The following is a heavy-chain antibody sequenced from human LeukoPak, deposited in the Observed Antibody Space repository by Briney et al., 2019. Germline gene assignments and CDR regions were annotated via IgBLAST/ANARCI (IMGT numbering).Heavy chain of an antibody. CDR2: IYYSGST. D-gene: IGHD1-26*01. CDR1: GGSISSYY. CDR3: ARAQVGIVGATEFAY. V-gene: IGHV4-59*08. J-gene: IGHJ4*02. Sequence: SETLSLTCTVSGGSISSYYWTWFRQPPGKGLEWIGYIYYSGSTKYNPSLKSRVTISVDSSKNHFSLKLSSVTAADTAVYYCARAQVGIVGATEFAYWGQGTLVTVSS.